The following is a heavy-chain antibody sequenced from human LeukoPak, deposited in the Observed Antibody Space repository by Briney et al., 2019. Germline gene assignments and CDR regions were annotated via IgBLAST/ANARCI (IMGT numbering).Heavy chain of an antibody. CDR3: ARDKVGGSMAGSNLDY. V-gene: IGHV3-7*01. CDR2: IKQDGSEK. J-gene: IGHJ4*02. CDR1: GFTFSSYW. D-gene: IGHD6-19*01. Sequence: QAGGSLRPSCAASGFTFSSYWMSWVRQAPGKGLEWVANIKQDGSEKYYVDSVKGRFTISRDNAKNSLYLQMNSLRGEDTAVYYCARDKVGGSMAGSNLDYWGQGNLVTVSS.